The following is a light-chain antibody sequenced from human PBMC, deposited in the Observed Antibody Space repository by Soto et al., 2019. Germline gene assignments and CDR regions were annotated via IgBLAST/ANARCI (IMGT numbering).Light chain of an antibody. CDR2: DAS. Sequence: EIVLTQSPATPSLSPGERATLSCRASQSVSSYLAWYQQKPGQAPRLLIYDASNRSTGIPARFSGSGSGTDFTLTISGLEPEDFAVYYCQQRSNWPPLTCGGGTKVEIK. CDR1: QSVSSY. J-gene: IGKJ4*01. CDR3: QQRSNWPPLT. V-gene: IGKV3-11*01.